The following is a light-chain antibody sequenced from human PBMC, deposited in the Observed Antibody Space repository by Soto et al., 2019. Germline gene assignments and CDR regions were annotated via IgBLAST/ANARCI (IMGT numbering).Light chain of an antibody. J-gene: IGKJ5*01. CDR1: QNVGNN. V-gene: IGKV3-11*01. Sequence: ETVLTQSPGTLSLSPGERATLSCRASQNVGNNYIAWYQQKPGQAPRLLIYDASNRATGIPARFSGSGSGTDFTLTISSLEPEDFAVYYCQQRSNWPPITFGQGTRLEIK. CDR2: DAS. CDR3: QQRSNWPPIT.